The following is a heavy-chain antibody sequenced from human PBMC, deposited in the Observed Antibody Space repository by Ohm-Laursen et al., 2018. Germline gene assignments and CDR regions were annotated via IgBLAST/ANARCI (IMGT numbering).Heavy chain of an antibody. CDR2: LYYSGST. CDR3: AREMGCSGGSCYPEDDYGMDV. D-gene: IGHD2-15*01. J-gene: IGHJ6*02. Sequence: SQTLSLTCTVSGGSISSYYWSWIRQPPGKGLEWIGYLYYSGSTNYNPSLKSRVTISVDTSKNQFSLRLSSVTAADTAVYYCAREMGCSGGSCYPEDDYGMDVWGQGTTVTVSS. CDR1: GGSISSYY. V-gene: IGHV4-59*01.